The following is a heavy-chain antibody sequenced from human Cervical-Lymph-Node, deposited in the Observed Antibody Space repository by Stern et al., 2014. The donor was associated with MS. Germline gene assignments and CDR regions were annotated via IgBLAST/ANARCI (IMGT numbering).Heavy chain of an antibody. D-gene: IGHD7-27*01. Sequence: QVTLKESGPALVKPTQTLTLTCSFSGFSLSTSGMSVSWIRHPPGKALEWLARIDWDDDKFYSTSLKTRLTISKDTSKNQVVLAMTNMDPVDAATYYCARISLGKDAFDIWGQGTMVTVSS. CDR3: ARISLGKDAFDI. CDR2: IDWDDDK. V-gene: IGHV2-70*04. J-gene: IGHJ3*02. CDR1: GFSLSTSGMS.